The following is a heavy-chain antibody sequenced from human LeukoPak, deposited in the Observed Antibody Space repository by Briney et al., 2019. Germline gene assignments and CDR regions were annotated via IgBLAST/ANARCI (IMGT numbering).Heavy chain of an antibody. D-gene: IGHD3-10*01. J-gene: IGHJ5*02. CDR3: ARDSLWFGELLSPPNWFDP. Sequence: GGSLRLSCAASGFTFSSYEMNGVRQAPGKGLEWVSYISSSGSTIYYADSVKGRFTISRDNAKNSLYLQMNSLRAEDTAVYYCARDSLWFGELLSPPNWFDPWGQGTLVTVSS. CDR2: ISSSGSTI. V-gene: IGHV3-48*03. CDR1: GFTFSSYE.